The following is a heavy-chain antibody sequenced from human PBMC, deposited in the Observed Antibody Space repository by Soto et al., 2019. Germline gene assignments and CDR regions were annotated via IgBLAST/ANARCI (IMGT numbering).Heavy chain of an antibody. V-gene: IGHV1-3*01. CDR2: INAGNGNT. Sequence: VSVKVSCKASGYTFTSYAMHWVRQAPGQRLAWMGWINAGNGNTKHSQKFQGRVTITRDTSASTAYMELSSLRSEDTAVYYCATGPPIWFGELLPDIYFDYWGQGTLVTVSS. D-gene: IGHD3-10*01. CDR3: ATGPPIWFGELLPDIYFDY. CDR1: GYTFTSYA. J-gene: IGHJ4*02.